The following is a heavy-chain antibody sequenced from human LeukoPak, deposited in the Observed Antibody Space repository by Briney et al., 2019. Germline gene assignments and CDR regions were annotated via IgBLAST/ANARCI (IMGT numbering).Heavy chain of an antibody. Sequence: ASVKVSCKASGYIFTIYGISWVRQAPGQGLEWMGWISAYNGYTNYAQNLQGRVTMITDTSTSTAYMELRSLMSDDTAVYFCARGRRRLQPFDIWGQGTMVTVSS. D-gene: IGHD5-12*01. V-gene: IGHV1-18*01. CDR2: ISAYNGYT. CDR3: ARGRRRLQPFDI. J-gene: IGHJ3*02. CDR1: GYIFTIYG.